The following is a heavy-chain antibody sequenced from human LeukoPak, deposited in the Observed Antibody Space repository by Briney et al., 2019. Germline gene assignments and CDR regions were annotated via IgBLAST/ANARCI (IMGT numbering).Heavy chain of an antibody. CDR3: ARDLFAAAAPNGD. D-gene: IGHD6-13*01. J-gene: IGHJ4*02. CDR1: GGTFSSYA. Sequence: ASVKVSCKASGGTFSSYAISWVRQAPGQGLEWMGGIIPIFGTANYAQKFQGRVTITADESTGTAYMELSSLRSEDTAVYYCARDLFAAAAPNGDWGQGTLVTVSS. V-gene: IGHV1-69*13. CDR2: IIPIFGTA.